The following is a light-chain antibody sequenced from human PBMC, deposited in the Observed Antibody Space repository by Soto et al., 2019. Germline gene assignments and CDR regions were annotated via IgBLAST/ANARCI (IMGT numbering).Light chain of an antibody. V-gene: IGLV1-51*01. J-gene: IGLJ2*01. CDR1: SSNIGNNY. CDR3: GTWDSCLSAGVV. CDR2: DNN. Sequence: QSVLTQPPSVSAAPGQKVTISCSGSSSNIGNNYVSWYQQLPGTAPKLLIYDNNKRPSGIPDRFSGSKSGTSATLGITGLQTGDEADYYCGTWDSCLSAGVVFGGGTKLTVL.